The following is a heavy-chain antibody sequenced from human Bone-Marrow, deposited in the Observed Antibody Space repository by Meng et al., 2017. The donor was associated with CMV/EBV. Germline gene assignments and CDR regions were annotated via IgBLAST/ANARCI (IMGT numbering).Heavy chain of an antibody. V-gene: IGHV3-7*01. CDR3: ARESRIWGVVIMGPGVMDV. CDR2: IKQDGSEK. J-gene: IGHJ6*02. Sequence: GGSLRLSCAASGFTFSSYWMSWVRQAPGKGLEWVANIKQDGSEKYYVDSVKGRFTISRDNAKNSLYLQMNSLRAEDTAVYYCARESRIWGVVIMGPGVMDVWGQGTTVTASS. CDR1: GFTFSSYW. D-gene: IGHD3-3*01.